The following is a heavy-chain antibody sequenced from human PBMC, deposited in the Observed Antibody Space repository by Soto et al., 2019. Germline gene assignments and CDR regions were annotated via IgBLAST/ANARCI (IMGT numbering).Heavy chain of an antibody. V-gene: IGHV3-23*01. CDR3: AKEGTTVTTGRIYYYYYYMDV. J-gene: IGHJ6*03. CDR2: ISGSGGST. CDR1: GFTFSSYA. Sequence: GGSLRLSCAASGFTFSSYAMSWVRQAPGKGLEWVSAISGSGGSTYYADSVKGRFTISRDNSKNTLYLQMNSLRAEDTAVYYCAKEGTTVTTGRIYYYYYYMDVWGKGTTVTVSS. D-gene: IGHD4-4*01.